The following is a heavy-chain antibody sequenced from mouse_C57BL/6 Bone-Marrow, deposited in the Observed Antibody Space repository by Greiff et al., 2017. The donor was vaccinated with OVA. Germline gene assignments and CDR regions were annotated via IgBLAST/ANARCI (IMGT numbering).Heavy chain of an antibody. Sequence: EVKLMESGGGLVKPGGSLKLSCAASGFTFSDYGMHWVRQAPEKGLEWVAYISSGSSTIYYADTVKGRFTISRDNAKNTLFLQMTSLRSEDTAMYYCARPLLRPFAYWGQGTLVTVSA. V-gene: IGHV5-17*01. D-gene: IGHD1-1*01. CDR2: ISSGSSTI. CDR3: ARPLLRPFAY. J-gene: IGHJ3*01. CDR1: GFTFSDYG.